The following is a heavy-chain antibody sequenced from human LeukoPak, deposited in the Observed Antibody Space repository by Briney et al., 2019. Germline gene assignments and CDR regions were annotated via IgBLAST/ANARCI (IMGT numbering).Heavy chain of an antibody. V-gene: IGHV3-20*04. J-gene: IGHJ4*02. CDR2: INWNGGST. CDR3: ARTPSDSYGNELDY. Sequence: GGSLRLSCAASGFTFDDYGMSWVRQVPGKGLEWVSDINWNGGSTGYADSVKGRFTISRDNAKNSLYLQMNSLRAEDTALYLCARTPSDSYGNELDYWGQGTLVTVSS. D-gene: IGHD3-16*01. CDR1: GFTFDDYG.